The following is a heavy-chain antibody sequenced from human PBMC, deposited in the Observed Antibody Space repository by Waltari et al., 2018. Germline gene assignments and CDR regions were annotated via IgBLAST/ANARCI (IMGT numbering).Heavy chain of an antibody. Sequence: EVQVVASGGGLEQPGRSLRLSCATAGFTFDDFAMHWVRQAPGKCLEWGAGISWNSGEIGYAGSVKGRFTISRDSAKNSVYLQLNSLRAEDTALYYCAKDWGDMLTGYAFDIWGQGTMVTVSS. V-gene: IGHV3-9*01. J-gene: IGHJ3*02. CDR3: AKDWGDMLTGYAFDI. D-gene: IGHD3-9*01. CDR1: GFTFDDFA. CDR2: ISWNSGEI.